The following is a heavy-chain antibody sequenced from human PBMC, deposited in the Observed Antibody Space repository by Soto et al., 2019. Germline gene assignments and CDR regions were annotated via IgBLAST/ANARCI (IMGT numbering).Heavy chain of an antibody. D-gene: IGHD2-15*01. J-gene: IGHJ6*02. CDR3: AREGVGYCSGGSCPEGFQHYYYGMDV. CDR2: IIPIFGTA. CDR1: GGTFSSYA. V-gene: IGHV1-69*01. Sequence: QVQLVQSGAEVKKPGSSVKVSCKASGGTFSSYAISWVRQAPGQGLEWMGGIIPIFGTANYAQKLQGRDTISADEYTSTDYMELSSLRAEETAVYYCAREGVGYCSGGSCPEGFQHYYYGMDVWGQGTTVTGSS.